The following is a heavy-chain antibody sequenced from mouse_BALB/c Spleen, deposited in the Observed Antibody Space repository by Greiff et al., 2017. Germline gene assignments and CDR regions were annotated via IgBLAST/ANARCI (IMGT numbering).Heavy chain of an antibody. CDR3: ARSRIYYYGSSFAY. V-gene: IGHV5-17*02. CDR2: ISSGSSTI. D-gene: IGHD1-1*01. CDR1: GFTFSSFG. Sequence: EVKLMESGGGLVQPGGSRKLSCAASGFTFSSFGMHWVRQAPEKGLEWVAYISSGSSTIYYADTVKGRFTISRDNPKNTLFLQMTSLRSEDTAMYYCARSRIYYYGSSFAYWGQGTLVTVSA. J-gene: IGHJ3*01.